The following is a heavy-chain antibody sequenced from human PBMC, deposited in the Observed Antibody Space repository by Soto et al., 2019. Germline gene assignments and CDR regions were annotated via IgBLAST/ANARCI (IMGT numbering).Heavy chain of an antibody. V-gene: IGHV3-11*01. CDR1: GFTFSDYY. D-gene: IGHD3-3*01. Sequence: GGSLRLSCAASGFTFSDYYMSWIRQAPGKGLEWVSYISSSGSTIYYADSVKGRFTISRDNAKNSLYLQMNSLRAEDTAVYYCAMGPPSLSLEYNWFDPWGQGTLVTVSS. CDR2: ISSSGSTI. CDR3: AMGPPSLSLEYNWFDP. J-gene: IGHJ5*02.